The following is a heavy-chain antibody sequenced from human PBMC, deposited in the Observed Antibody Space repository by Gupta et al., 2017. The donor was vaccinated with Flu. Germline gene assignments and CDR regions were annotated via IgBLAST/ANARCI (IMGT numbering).Heavy chain of an antibody. D-gene: IGHD2-2*01. CDR3: ARGASEIVVVPAATTGFDQ. V-gene: IGHV1-2*02. CDR1: RYSFIDYS. Sequence: PGAAVCSSGQASRYSFIDYSIHWVRQAPGQGLEWMGWINPHSGDTHFAQKFQGRVTMTRDTSINTAYMELRGLRSDDTAVYYCARGASEIVVVPAATTGFDQWGQGTLVTVSS. CDR2: INPHSGDT. J-gene: IGHJ4*02.